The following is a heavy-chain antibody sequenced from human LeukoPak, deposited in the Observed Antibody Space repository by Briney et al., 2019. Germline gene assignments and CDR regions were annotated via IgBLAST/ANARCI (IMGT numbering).Heavy chain of an antibody. CDR2: INHSGST. CDR3: ARHLGSGQQLVRGWFDP. D-gene: IGHD6-13*01. J-gene: IGHJ5*02. V-gene: IGHV4-34*01. Sequence: SETLSLTCAVYGGSFSGYYWSWIRQPPGKGLEWIGEINHSGSTNYNPSLKSRVTISVDTSKNQFSLKLSSVTAADTAVYYCARHLGSGQQLVRGWFDPWGQGTLVTVSS. CDR1: GGSFSGYY.